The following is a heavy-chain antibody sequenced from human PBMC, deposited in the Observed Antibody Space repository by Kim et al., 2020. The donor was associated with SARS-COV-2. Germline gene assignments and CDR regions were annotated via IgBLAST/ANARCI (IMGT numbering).Heavy chain of an antibody. CDR1: GGTFSSYA. D-gene: IGHD1-26*01. CDR2: IIPIFGTA. CDR3: ASSGSYYRGYYYGMDV. Sequence: SVKVSCKASGGTFSSYAISWVRQAPGQGLEWMGGIIPIFGTANYAQKFQGRVTITADESTSTAYMELSSLRSEDTAVYYCASSGSYYRGYYYGMDVWGQGTTVTVSS. V-gene: IGHV1-69*13. J-gene: IGHJ6*02.